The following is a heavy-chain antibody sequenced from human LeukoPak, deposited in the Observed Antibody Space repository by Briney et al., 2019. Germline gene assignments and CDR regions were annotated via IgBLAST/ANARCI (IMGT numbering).Heavy chain of an antibody. J-gene: IGHJ4*02. CDR2: IKEDGSDK. Sequence: GGSLRFSCAASTFTLSTNRMMRLRQAPGKGPEWVANIKEDGSDKYYVDSVKGRFTISKDNAKNSLYLQMNSLRAEDTAVYYSARDGYRSFDYWGQGTLVTVSS. CDR1: TFTLSTNR. V-gene: IGHV3-7*01. CDR3: ARDGYRSFDY. D-gene: IGHD1-1*01.